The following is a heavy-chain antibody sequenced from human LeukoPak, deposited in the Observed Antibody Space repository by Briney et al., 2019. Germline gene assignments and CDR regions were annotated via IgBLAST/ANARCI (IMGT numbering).Heavy chain of an antibody. D-gene: IGHD5-18*01. Sequence: SETLSLTCTVSGGSISSYYWSWIRQPPGKGLEWIGYIYYSGSTNYNPSLKSRVPISVDASKNQFSLKLSSVTAADTAVYYCARERGRSYGSVPYYYYYMDVWGKGTTVTVSS. CDR2: IYYSGST. CDR1: GGSISSYY. J-gene: IGHJ6*03. CDR3: ARERGRSYGSVPYYYYYMDV. V-gene: IGHV4-59*01.